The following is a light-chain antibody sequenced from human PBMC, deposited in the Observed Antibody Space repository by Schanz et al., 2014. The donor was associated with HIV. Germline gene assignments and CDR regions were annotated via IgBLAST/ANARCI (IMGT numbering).Light chain of an antibody. CDR3: QQRINWPRT. CDR1: QSVSSY. CDR2: DAS. V-gene: IGKV3-11*01. J-gene: IGKJ1*01. Sequence: EIVLTQSPATLSLSPGERATLSCRASQSVSSYLAWYQQKPGQAPRLLIYDASNRATGIPDRFSGSGSGTDFTLTISSLEPEDFAVYYCQQRINWPRTFGQGTKVEIK.